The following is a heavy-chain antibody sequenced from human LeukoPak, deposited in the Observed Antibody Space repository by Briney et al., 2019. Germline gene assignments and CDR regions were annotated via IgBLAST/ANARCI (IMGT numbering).Heavy chain of an antibody. Sequence: GASVKASCKASGYTFTGYYMHWVRQAPGQGLEWMGWINPNSGGTNYAQKFQGRVTMTRDTSISTAYMELSRLRSDDTAVYYCARGPFDFWSGLFDPWGQGTLVTVSS. CDR2: INPNSGGT. D-gene: IGHD3-3*01. V-gene: IGHV1-2*02. CDR1: GYTFTGYY. CDR3: ARGPFDFWSGLFDP. J-gene: IGHJ5*02.